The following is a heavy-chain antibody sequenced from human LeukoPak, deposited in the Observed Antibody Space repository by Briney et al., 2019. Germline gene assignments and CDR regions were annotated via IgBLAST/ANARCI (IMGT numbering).Heavy chain of an antibody. CDR2: INHGGST. CDR1: GGSFSGYY. CDR3: ARVSARIAARAYFDY. V-gene: IGHV4-34*01. D-gene: IGHD6-6*01. J-gene: IGHJ4*02. Sequence: PSETLSLTCAVYGGSFSGYYWSWIRQPPGKGLEWIGEINHGGSTNYNPSLKSRVTISVDTSKNQFSLKLSSVTAADTAVYYCARVSARIAARAYFDYWGQGTLVTVSS.